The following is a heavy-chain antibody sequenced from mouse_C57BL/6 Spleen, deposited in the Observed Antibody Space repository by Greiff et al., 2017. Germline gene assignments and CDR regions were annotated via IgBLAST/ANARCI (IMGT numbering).Heavy chain of an antibody. V-gene: IGHV1-15*01. CDR3: TKYGDPDY. J-gene: IGHJ2*01. D-gene: IGHD2-13*01. CDR1: GYTFTDYE. CDR2: IDPETGGT. Sequence: QVQLQQSGAELVRPGASVTLSCKASGYTFTDYEMSWVKQTPVHGLEWIGAIDPETGGTSYNQKFKGKIILTADNASSTAYMELRSLTSEDSAVYYCTKYGDPDYWGQGTTLTVSS.